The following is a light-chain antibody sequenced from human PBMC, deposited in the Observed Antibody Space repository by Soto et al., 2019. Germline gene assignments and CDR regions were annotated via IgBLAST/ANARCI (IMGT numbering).Light chain of an antibody. Sequence: QSVLTQPPSASGTPGQRFTISCSGSSSNIGRNFVYWYQQLPGTAPKLLIDTDNQRPSGVPDRFSGSKAGTSASLAISGLRSEDGGDYYCAAWDDNLTTLVFGGGTKVTVL. J-gene: IGLJ2*01. CDR3: AAWDDNLTTLV. V-gene: IGLV1-47*01. CDR2: TDN. CDR1: SSNIGRNF.